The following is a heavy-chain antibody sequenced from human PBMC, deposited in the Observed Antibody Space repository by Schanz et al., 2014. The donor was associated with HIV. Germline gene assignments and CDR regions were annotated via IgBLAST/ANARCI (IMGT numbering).Heavy chain of an antibody. CDR2: IIPIFGTA. CDR3: ARDLSLASSTPTWAFDI. V-gene: IGHV1-69*01. Sequence: QVQLVQSGAALRKPGTSVKVSCMVPGGTFNSHGFGWVRQAPGQGPEWMGGIIPIFGTANYAQKFQGRVTITADESTSTAYMELSSLRSEDTAVYYCARDLSLASSTPTWAFDIWGQGTRVTVSS. CDR1: GGTFNSHG. D-gene: IGHD2-2*01. J-gene: IGHJ3*02.